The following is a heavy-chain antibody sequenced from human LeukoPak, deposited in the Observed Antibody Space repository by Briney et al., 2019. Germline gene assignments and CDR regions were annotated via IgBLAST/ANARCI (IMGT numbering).Heavy chain of an antibody. CDR1: GYTFSSYW. Sequence: GESLEISCQGSGYTFSSYWIGWVRQLPGKGLEWMGIIYPGDSDTRYSPSLQGQVTISVDTSIGAAYLQWSSLKASDTAIYYCARQNDFRLDYWGQGTLVTVSS. J-gene: IGHJ4*02. D-gene: IGHD3-3*01. CDR2: IYPGDSDT. V-gene: IGHV5-51*01. CDR3: ARQNDFRLDY.